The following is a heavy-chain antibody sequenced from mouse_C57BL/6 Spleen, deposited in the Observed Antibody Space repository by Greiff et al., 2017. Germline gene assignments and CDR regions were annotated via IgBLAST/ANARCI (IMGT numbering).Heavy chain of an antibody. CDR1: GFTFSDYG. D-gene: IGHD2-12*01. Sequence: EVNVVESGGGLVKPGGSLKLSCAASGFTFSDYGMHWVRQAPEKGLEWVAYISSGSSTIYYADTVKGRFTISRDNAKNTLFLQMTSLRSEDTAMYYCARSYGGRYFDVWGTGTTVTVSS. CDR3: ARSYGGRYFDV. V-gene: IGHV5-17*01. J-gene: IGHJ1*03. CDR2: ISSGSSTI.